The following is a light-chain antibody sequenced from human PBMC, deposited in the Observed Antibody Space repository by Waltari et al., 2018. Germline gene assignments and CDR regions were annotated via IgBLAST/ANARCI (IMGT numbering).Light chain of an antibody. V-gene: IGLV1-40*01. J-gene: IGLJ3*02. CDR3: QSYASGLSGLSWV. CDR2: GTT. Sequence: QSVLTQPPSVSGAPGQRITISCTGSSSNIGAGYDVHWYQQLPGTAPKLLIYGTTNRPSGVPDRFSGSKSGTSASLAITGLQAEDEADYYCQSYASGLSGLSWVFGGGTKVTVL. CDR1: SSNIGAGYD.